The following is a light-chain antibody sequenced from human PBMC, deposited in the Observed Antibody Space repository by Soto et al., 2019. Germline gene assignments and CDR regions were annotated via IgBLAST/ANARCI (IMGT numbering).Light chain of an antibody. CDR1: SSDVGGFAY. V-gene: IGLV2-14*03. J-gene: IGLJ1*01. CDR2: AVT. CDR3: SSYTTSTPYV. Sequence: QSVLTQPPSASGSPGQSVTISCAGTSSDVGGFAYVSWYQQHPGKAPKLIIHAVTKRPSGVSNRFSGSKSGNTASLTISGLQAEDEADYYCSSYTTSTPYVFGSGTKLTVL.